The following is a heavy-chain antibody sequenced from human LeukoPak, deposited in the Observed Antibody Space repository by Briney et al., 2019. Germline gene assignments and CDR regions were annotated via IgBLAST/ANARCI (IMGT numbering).Heavy chain of an antibody. CDR3: ARGPPYIVVVTAIGFFDS. D-gene: IGHD2-21*02. Sequence: GGPLKLSCEASGFTFSSYGMHWFRQPPGKGLEWLPVIWYDGSNKYYADSVKGRFTISRDNSKNTLYLQMNRLRAEDTAVYYCARGPPYIVVVTAIGFFDSWGQGTLVTVSS. CDR2: IWYDGSNK. J-gene: IGHJ4*02. V-gene: IGHV3-33*01. CDR1: GFTFSSYG.